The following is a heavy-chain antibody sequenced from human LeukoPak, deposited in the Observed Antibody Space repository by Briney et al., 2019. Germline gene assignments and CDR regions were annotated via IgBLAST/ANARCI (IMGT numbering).Heavy chain of an antibody. CDR1: GYSISSGYY. CDR3: ARAVITVTAPFDY. J-gene: IGHJ4*02. CDR2: IYHSGST. Sequence: SETLSLTCTVPGYSISSGYYWGWIRQPPGKGLEWIGSIYHSGSTYYNPSLKSRVTISVDASKNQFSLKLSSVTAAVTAVYYCARAVITVTAPFDYWGQGTLVTVSS. V-gene: IGHV4-38-2*02. D-gene: IGHD4-17*01.